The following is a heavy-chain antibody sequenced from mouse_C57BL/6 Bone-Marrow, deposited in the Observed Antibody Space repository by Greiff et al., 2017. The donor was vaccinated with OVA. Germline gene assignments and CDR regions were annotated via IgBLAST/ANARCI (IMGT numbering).Heavy chain of an antibody. CDR1: GHTFTSYW. D-gene: IGHD1-1*01. J-gene: IGHJ2*01. Sequence: QVQLQQSGAELVKPGASVKMSCKASGHTFTSYWITWVKQRPGQGLEWIGDIYPGSGSTNYNEKFKSKATLTVDTSSSTAYMQLSSLTSEDSAVYYCARGDYGSSPCWGQGTTLTVSS. CDR3: ARGDYGSSPC. CDR2: IYPGSGST. V-gene: IGHV1-55*01.